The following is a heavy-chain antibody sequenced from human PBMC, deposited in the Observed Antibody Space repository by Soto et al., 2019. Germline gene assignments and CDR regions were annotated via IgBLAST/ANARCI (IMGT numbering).Heavy chain of an antibody. CDR1: GYTFTSYA. D-gene: IGHD7-27*01. J-gene: IGHJ6*02. V-gene: IGHV1-3*01. CDR2: INAGNGNT. Sequence: ASVKASCKASGYTFTSYAMHWVRQAPGQRLERMGWINAGNGNTKYSQEYQGRVTITRDTSASTAYMELSSLRSEDTAVYYCSREWGQPVYHYFGMDVWGQGTTVTVSS. CDR3: SREWGQPVYHYFGMDV.